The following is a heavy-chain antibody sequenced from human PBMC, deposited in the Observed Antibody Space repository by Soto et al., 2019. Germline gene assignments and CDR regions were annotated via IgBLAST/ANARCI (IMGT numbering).Heavy chain of an antibody. V-gene: IGHV4-39*07. D-gene: IGHD4-17*01. Sequence: SETLSLTCTVSGGSTNSRSDYWGWIRQPPGRGLEWIGSVYYSGSTHDNPSLKSRPTISVDTSKNQFSLKLRSVTAADTAVYYCARASPYGDYALDYWGQGTLVTVSS. CDR3: ARASPYGDYALDY. J-gene: IGHJ4*02. CDR1: GGSTNSRSDY. CDR2: VYYSGST.